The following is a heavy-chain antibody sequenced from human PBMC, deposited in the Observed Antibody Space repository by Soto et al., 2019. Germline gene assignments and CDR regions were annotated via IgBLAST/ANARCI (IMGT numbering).Heavy chain of an antibody. Sequence: QVQLVESGGGVVQPGRSLRLSCAASGFTFSSYGMHWVRQAPGKGLEWVAVISYDGSNKYYADSVKGRFTISRDNSKNTLYLQMNSLRAEDTAVYYCAKDLSDPYGDYGYYYGMDVWGQGPTVTVSS. J-gene: IGHJ6*02. CDR3: AKDLSDPYGDYGYYYGMDV. V-gene: IGHV3-30*18. CDR1: GFTFSSYG. CDR2: ISYDGSNK. D-gene: IGHD4-17*01.